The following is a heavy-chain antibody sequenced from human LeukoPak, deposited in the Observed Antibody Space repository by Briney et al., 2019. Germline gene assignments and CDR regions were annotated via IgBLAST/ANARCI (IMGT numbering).Heavy chain of an antibody. Sequence: GGSLRLSCAASGLTFSSNYMSRVRQAPGKRLEWVSVIYSGGSTYYADSVKGRFTISRDNSKNTLYLQMNSLRAEDTAVYYCATHPGDTSYGFDYWGQGTLVTVSS. V-gene: IGHV3-53*01. CDR2: IYSGGST. CDR1: GLTFSSNY. J-gene: IGHJ4*02. D-gene: IGHD5-18*01. CDR3: ATHPGDTSYGFDY.